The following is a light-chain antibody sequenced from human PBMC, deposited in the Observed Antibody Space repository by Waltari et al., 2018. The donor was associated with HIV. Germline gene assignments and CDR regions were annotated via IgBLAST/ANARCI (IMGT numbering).Light chain of an antibody. CDR2: EVT. V-gene: IGLV2-14*03. Sequence: QSALTQPASVSGSPGQSITISCTGTSSDVGGYNFVSWFQQHPGKAPKLMIYEVTHRPSGVSNRCSGSKSGNTASLTISGLQADDEADYYCASYTSSSTLFGGGTKLTVL. J-gene: IGLJ2*01. CDR3: ASYTSSSTL. CDR1: SSDVGGYNF.